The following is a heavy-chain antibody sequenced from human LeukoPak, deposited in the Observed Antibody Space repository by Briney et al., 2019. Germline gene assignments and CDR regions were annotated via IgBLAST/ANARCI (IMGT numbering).Heavy chain of an antibody. Sequence: PGGSLRLSCATSEFTVSSNYMSWVRQAPGKGLEWVSVIYDSGTIYYADSVKGRFLIFRDTSKNTVDLQMNSLRVEDTAVYYCAGRRSSGWYAYWGQGTLVTVSS. J-gene: IGHJ4*02. D-gene: IGHD6-19*01. V-gene: IGHV3-53*01. CDR1: EFTVSSNY. CDR2: IYDSGTI. CDR3: AGRRSSGWYAY.